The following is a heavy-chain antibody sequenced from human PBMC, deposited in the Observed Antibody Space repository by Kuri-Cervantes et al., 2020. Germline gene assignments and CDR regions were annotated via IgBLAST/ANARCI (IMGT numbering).Heavy chain of an antibody. V-gene: IGHV1-2*02. D-gene: IGHD1-26*01. CDR3: ARVDSGSYWGGFDP. Sequence: ASVKVSCKASGYTFTGAYMHWVRQAPGQGLEYMGWIDPNTGGTNFAQKFQGRVTMTRDTSISTVYMDLSGLRSEDTAVYYCARVDSGSYWGGFDPWGQGTLVTVSS. J-gene: IGHJ5*02. CDR2: IDPNTGGT. CDR1: GYTFTGAY.